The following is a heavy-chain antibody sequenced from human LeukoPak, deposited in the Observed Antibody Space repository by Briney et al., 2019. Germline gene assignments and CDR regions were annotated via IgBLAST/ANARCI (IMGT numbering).Heavy chain of an antibody. V-gene: IGHV3-49*04. CDR2: IRSKAYGGTT. J-gene: IGHJ4*02. Sequence: GGSLRLSCTASGLTFGDYTMSWVRQAPGKGLEWVGFIRSKAYGGTTEYAASVKGRFTISRDDPKSIAYLQMNSLKTEDTAVYFCTRPHDYWGQGTLVTVSS. CDR3: TRPHDY. CDR1: GLTFGDYT.